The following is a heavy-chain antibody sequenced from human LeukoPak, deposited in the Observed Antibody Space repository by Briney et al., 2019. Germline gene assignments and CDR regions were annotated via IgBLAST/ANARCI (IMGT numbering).Heavy chain of an antibody. V-gene: IGHV3-21*01. D-gene: IGHD2-2*01. CDR2: ISSSSSYI. Sequence: PGGSLRLSCAASGFTFSSHSMNWVRQAPGKGLEWVSSISSSSSYIYYADSVKGRFTISRDNAKNSLYLQMNSLRAEDTAVYYCARDFVVVPAAQYHYYYYGMDVWGQGTTVTVSS. CDR1: GFTFSSHS. J-gene: IGHJ6*02. CDR3: ARDFVVVPAAQYHYYYYGMDV.